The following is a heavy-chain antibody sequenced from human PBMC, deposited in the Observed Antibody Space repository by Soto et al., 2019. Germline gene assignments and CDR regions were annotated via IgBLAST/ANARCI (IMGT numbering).Heavy chain of an antibody. CDR3: ASSYYNASSGPFDY. Sequence: QVQLQESGPGLVKPSQTLSLTCTVSGGSISSGNYYWSWIRQHPGKGLEWIGYIYYSGSTYYNPSLKSRVTISEDPSKNRFSLKLSSVTAADPAVYYCASSYYNASSGPFDYWGQGTLVTVSS. CDR2: IYYSGST. J-gene: IGHJ4*02. D-gene: IGHD3-22*01. V-gene: IGHV4-31*03. CDR1: GGSISSGNYY.